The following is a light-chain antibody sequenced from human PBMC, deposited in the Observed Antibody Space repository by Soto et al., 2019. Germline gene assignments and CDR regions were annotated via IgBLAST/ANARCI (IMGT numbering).Light chain of an antibody. CDR3: MQALQTPLT. CDR2: LGS. Sequence: DIVMTQSPLSLPVTPGEPASISCRSSQSLLHSNGYNYLDWYLQKPGQSPQPLIYLGSNRASGVPERFSGSAPSRDFTLKISRVEAEDVGVYYCMQALQTPLTFGGGTKVEIK. V-gene: IGKV2-28*01. CDR1: QSLLHSNGYNY. J-gene: IGKJ4*01.